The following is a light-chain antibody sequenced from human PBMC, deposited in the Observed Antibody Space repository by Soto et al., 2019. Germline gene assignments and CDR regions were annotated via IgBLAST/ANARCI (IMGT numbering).Light chain of an antibody. V-gene: IGKV3-15*01. CDR2: ATS. J-gene: IGKJ4*01. CDR1: QSVGNN. CDR3: QQYGDWPLT. Sequence: EIVVTQSPATLSVSPGERATLSCRASQSVGNNFAWYQQKPGQAPRLLIFATSSRATGVPARFSGSGSGTEFHLTISSLQSEDFAVYYCQQYGDWPLTFGGGAKVEIE.